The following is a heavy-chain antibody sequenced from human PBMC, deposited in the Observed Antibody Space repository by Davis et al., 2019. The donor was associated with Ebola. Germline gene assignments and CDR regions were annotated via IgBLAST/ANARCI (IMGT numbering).Heavy chain of an antibody. Sequence: PGGSLRLSCSASGISFSSYAMDWVRHAPGKGLEWLAVIWHDGSNEKYADSVKGRFTMSRDNSKNTLYLEMNSLTAEDTAVYFCARDVWFGELRSAALDIWGQGTMVTVSS. CDR1: GISFSSYA. D-gene: IGHD3-10*01. CDR2: IWHDGSNE. V-gene: IGHV3-33*01. J-gene: IGHJ3*02. CDR3: ARDVWFGELRSAALDI.